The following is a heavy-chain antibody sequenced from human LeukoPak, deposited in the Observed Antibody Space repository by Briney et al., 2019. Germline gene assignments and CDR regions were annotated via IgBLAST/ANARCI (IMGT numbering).Heavy chain of an antibody. Sequence: APSVKLCCTPSGYSFTSNYMHWVRQAPGQGLKWMGIINPSGGSTSYAQKFQGRVTMTRDTSTSTVYMELSSLRSEDTAVYYCARGGVPAAKDAFDIWGQGTMVTVSS. J-gene: IGHJ3*02. CDR1: GYSFTSNY. CDR2: INPSGGST. CDR3: ARGGVPAAKDAFDI. D-gene: IGHD2-2*01. V-gene: IGHV1-46*01.